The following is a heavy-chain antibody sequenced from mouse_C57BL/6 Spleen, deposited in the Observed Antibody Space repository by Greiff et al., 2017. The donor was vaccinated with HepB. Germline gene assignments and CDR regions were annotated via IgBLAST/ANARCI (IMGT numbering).Heavy chain of an antibody. CDR1: GFNIKNTY. CDR2: IDPANGNT. CDR3: ARQLHYYVSSYDY. Sequence: EVQLQQSVAELVRPGASVKLSCTASGFNIKNTYMHWVKQRPEQGLEWIGRIDPANGNTKYAPKFQGKATITADTSSNTADLQLSSLTSADTASSYCARQLHYYVSSYDYWGQGTTLTVSS. V-gene: IGHV14-3*01. J-gene: IGHJ2*01. D-gene: IGHD1-1*01.